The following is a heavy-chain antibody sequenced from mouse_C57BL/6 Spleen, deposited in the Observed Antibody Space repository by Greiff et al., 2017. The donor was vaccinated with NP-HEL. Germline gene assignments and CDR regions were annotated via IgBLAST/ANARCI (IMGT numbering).Heavy chain of an antibody. D-gene: IGHD1-1*01. CDR2: IRNKANGYTT. CDR1: GFTFTDYY. V-gene: IGHV7-3*01. J-gene: IGHJ1*03. Sequence: EVMLVESGGGLVQPGGSLSLSCAASGFTFTDYYMSWVRQPPGKALEWLGFIRNKANGYTTEYSASVKGRFTISRDNSQSILYLQMNALRAEDSATYYCARYGATTVVVHWYFDVWGTGTTVTVSS. CDR3: ARYGATTVVVHWYFDV.